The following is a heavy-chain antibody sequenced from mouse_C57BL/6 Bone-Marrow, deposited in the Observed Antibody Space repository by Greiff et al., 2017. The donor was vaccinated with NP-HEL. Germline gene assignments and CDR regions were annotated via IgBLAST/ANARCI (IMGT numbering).Heavy chain of an antibody. CDR1: GFTFSSYG. Sequence: EVKVVESGGDFVKPGGSLKLSCAASGFTFSSYGMSWVRQTPDKRQEWVATISSGGSYTYYPDSVKGRFTISRDNAKNTLYLQMSSLKSEDTAMYYCASPYDYDVAWFAYWGQGTLVTVSA. J-gene: IGHJ3*01. CDR3: ASPYDYDVAWFAY. D-gene: IGHD2-4*01. V-gene: IGHV5-6*01. CDR2: ISSGGSYT.